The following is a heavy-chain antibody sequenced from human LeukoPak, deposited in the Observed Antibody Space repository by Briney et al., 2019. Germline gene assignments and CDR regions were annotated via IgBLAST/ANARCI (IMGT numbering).Heavy chain of an antibody. CDR1: GGSFSGYC. CDR2: INHSGST. V-gene: IGHV4-34*01. CDR3: ARGQYRVYGGNSGYYYYGMDV. D-gene: IGHD4-23*01. J-gene: IGHJ6*02. Sequence: SETLSLTCAVYGGSFSGYCWSWIRQPPGKGLEWIGEINHSGSTNYNPSLKSRVTISVDTSKNQFSLKLSSVTAADTAVYYCARGQYRVYGGNSGYYYYGMDVWGQGTTVTVSS.